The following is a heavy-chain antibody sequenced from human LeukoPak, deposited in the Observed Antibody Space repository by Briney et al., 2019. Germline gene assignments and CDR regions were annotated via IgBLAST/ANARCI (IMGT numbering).Heavy chain of an antibody. CDR3: ARARYDILTGYYPDAFDI. V-gene: IGHV4-31*03. J-gene: IGHJ3*02. CDR2: IYYSGST. Sequence: PSETLSLTCTVSGGSISSGGYYWSWIRQHPGKGLEWIGYIYYSGSTYYNPSLKSRVTISVDTSKNQFSLKLSSVTAADTAVYYCARARYDILTGYYPDAFDIWGQGTMVTVSS. D-gene: IGHD3-9*01. CDR1: GGSISSGGYY.